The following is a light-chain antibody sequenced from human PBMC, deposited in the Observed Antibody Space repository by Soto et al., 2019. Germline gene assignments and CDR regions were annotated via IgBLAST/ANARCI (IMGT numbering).Light chain of an antibody. J-gene: IGLJ2*01. Sequence: QSVLTQPPTASGSPGQSVTISCTGTSSDVGGYDFVSWYQQHPGKAPKLVIYEVTRRPSAVPDRFSGSKSGNTASLTVSGLQAEDEAVYYCSSYAGSTIFGGGTKVTVL. CDR2: EVT. CDR1: SSDVGGYDF. V-gene: IGLV2-8*01. CDR3: SSYAGSTI.